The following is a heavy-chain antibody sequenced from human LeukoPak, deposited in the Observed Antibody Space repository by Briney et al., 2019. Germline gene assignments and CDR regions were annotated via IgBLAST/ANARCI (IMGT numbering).Heavy chain of an antibody. CDR2: IYYSGTT. D-gene: IGHD4-17*01. Sequence: SETLSLTCTVSGGSISYYYWSWIRQSPGKGLEWIGYIYYSGTTNYNPSLKSRVTISVDTSKNQFSLQLRSVTAADTAVYYCAREDPQTTVPEGMDVWGQGTTVTVFS. V-gene: IGHV4-59*01. J-gene: IGHJ6*02. CDR1: GGSISYYY. CDR3: AREDPQTTVPEGMDV.